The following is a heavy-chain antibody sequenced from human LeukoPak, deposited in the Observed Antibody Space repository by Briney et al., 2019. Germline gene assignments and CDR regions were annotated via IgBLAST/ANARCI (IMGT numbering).Heavy chain of an antibody. Sequence: PGGSLRLSCAVSGFSFSSYGMHWVRQAPGKGLEWVAIIWYDGSDKYYGDSVKGRFTISRDNSKNTLYLQMNSLRAEETAVYYCTIIAVASAFDYWGQGTLVTVSS. CDR1: GFSFSSYG. V-gene: IGHV3-33*01. J-gene: IGHJ4*02. CDR2: IWYDGSDK. CDR3: TIIAVASAFDY. D-gene: IGHD6-19*01.